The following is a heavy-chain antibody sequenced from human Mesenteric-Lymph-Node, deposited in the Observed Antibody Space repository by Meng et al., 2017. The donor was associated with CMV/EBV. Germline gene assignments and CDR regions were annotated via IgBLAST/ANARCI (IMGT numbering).Heavy chain of an antibody. V-gene: IGHV3-21*01. CDR1: GFPPSSYT. CDR2: LSSANTYI. D-gene: IGHD3-3*01. CDR3: ARSYDFWSGRPWFDP. Sequence: GESLKISCAASGFPPSSYTLTWIRQAPGKGLEWVASLSSANTYIYYADSVRGRFTISRDKDKNSLFLQMNSLRAEDTAVYYCARSYDFWSGRPWFDPWGQGTLVTVSS. J-gene: IGHJ5*02.